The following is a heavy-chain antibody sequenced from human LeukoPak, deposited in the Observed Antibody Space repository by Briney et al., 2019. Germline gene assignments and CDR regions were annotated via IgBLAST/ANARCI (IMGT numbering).Heavy chain of an antibody. CDR2: IYSGGST. CDR1: GFTVSGDY. J-gene: IGHJ4*02. V-gene: IGHV3-53*01. D-gene: IGHD2-8*02. Sequence: GGSLRLSCAASGFTVSGDYMSWVRQAPGKGLEWVSVIYSGGSTYYADSVKGRFTISRDNSKNTLYLQMNSLRAEDTAVYCCARDSTWTFGGVGYFDYWGQGTLVTVSS. CDR3: ARDSTWTFGGVGYFDY.